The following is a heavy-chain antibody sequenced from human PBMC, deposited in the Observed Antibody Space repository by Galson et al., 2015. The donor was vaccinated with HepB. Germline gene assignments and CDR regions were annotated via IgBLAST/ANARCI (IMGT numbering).Heavy chain of an antibody. V-gene: IGHV1-69*13. D-gene: IGHD2-2*01. CDR3: ARFGDYCSSTSCSPPGWFDP. Sequence: SVKVSCKASGGTFSSYAISWVRQAPGQGLEWMGGIIPIFGTANYAQKFQGRVTITADESTSTAYMELSSLRSEDTAVYYCARFGDYCSSTSCSPPGWFDPWGQGTLVTVSS. CDR1: GGTFSSYA. J-gene: IGHJ5*02. CDR2: IIPIFGTA.